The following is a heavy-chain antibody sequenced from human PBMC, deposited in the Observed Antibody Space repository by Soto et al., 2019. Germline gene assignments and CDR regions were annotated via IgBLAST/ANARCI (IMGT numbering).Heavy chain of an antibody. Sequence: QVQLVQSGAEVKKPGSSVKVSCKASGGTFSSYALSWVRQAPGQGLEWMGGIIPMSGATNYAQKFQGRVTFTADESTTTAYLELTSLRSEDTAVYYCARGGPENDYWGQGTLVTVSS. CDR1: GGTFSSYA. D-gene: IGHD1-26*01. V-gene: IGHV1-69*12. J-gene: IGHJ4*02. CDR2: IIPMSGAT. CDR3: ARGGPENDY.